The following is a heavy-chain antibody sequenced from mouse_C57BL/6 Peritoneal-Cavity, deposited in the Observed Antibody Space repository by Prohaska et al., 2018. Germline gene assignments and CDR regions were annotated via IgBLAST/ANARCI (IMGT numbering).Heavy chain of an antibody. CDR3: SRCHSSGYLLYYEAMDY. D-gene: IGHD3-2*02. CDR2: INPNNGGT. J-gene: IGHJ4*01. Sequence: SVKISCKASGSTFTDYYMNWVKQSHGKSLEWIGDINPNNGGTSYNQKFKGKATLTVDKSSSTAYMELPSLTAEDSSVYYCSRCHSSGYLLYYEAMDYWGQGTSVTVSS. V-gene: IGHV1-26*01. CDR1: GSTFTDYY.